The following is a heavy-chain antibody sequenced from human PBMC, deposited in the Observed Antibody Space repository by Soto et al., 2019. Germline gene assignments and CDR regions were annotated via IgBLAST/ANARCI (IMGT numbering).Heavy chain of an antibody. V-gene: IGHV2-5*01. J-gene: IGHJ6*02. CDR2: IYWNDDK. D-gene: IGHD3-3*01. Sequence: TLVNPTQTLTLTCTFSGFSLSTSGVGVGWIRQPPGKALEWLALIYWNDDKRYSPSLKSRLTITKDTSKNQVVLTMTNMDPVDTATYYCAHVSAIFGVVSPYYYYGMDVWGQGTTVTVSS. CDR1: GFSLSTSGVG. CDR3: AHVSAIFGVVSPYYYYGMDV.